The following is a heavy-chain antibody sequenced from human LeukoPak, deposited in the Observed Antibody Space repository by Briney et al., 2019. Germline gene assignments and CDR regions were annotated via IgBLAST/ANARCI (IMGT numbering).Heavy chain of an antibody. J-gene: IGHJ4*02. Sequence: GRSLRLSCAASGFTFSSYGMHWVRQAPGKGLEWVAVISYDGSNKYYADSVKGRFTISRDNSKNTLYLQMNSLRAEGTAVYYCAKEGAVAHPTPLDYWGQGTLVTVSS. CDR2: ISYDGSNK. V-gene: IGHV3-30*18. D-gene: IGHD6-19*01. CDR1: GFTFSSYG. CDR3: AKEGAVAHPTPLDY.